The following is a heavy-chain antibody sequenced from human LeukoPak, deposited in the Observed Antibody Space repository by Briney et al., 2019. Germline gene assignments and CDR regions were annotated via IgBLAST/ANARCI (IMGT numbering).Heavy chain of an antibody. Sequence: GGSLRLSCAASGFTFSNCAMSWVRQAPGEGLEWISAMSGSGDKTHYADSVKGRFTISRDNSKNTLYLQMNSLTAEDTAVYYCAKDLARWFGELLPHGMDVWGQGTTVTVSS. D-gene: IGHD3-10*01. CDR2: MSGSGDKT. J-gene: IGHJ6*02. V-gene: IGHV3-23*01. CDR3: AKDLARWFGELLPHGMDV. CDR1: GFTFSNCA.